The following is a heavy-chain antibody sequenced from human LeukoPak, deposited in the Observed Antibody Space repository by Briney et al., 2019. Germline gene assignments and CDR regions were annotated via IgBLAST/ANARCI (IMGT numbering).Heavy chain of an antibody. D-gene: IGHD3-16*01. V-gene: IGHV3-7*03. CDR3: ARGGGLDV. Sequence: GGSLRLSCAASGFTFSSYWMNWARQAPGKGLEWVASINHNGNVNYYVDSVKGRFTISRDNAKNSLYLQMSNWRAEDTAVYFCARGGGLDVWGQGVTVTVSS. CDR1: GFTFSSYW. J-gene: IGHJ6*02. CDR2: INHNGNVN.